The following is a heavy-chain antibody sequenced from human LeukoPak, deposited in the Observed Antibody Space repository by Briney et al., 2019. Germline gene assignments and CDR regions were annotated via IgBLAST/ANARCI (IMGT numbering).Heavy chain of an antibody. V-gene: IGHV4-34*01. Sequence: PSETLSLTCGVYDGSLSDYLWSWIRQPPGKGLEWIGEINHSGSTNYNPSLQSRVTISLDTSKNQFSPKLRSLIAADTAVYFCARDGLGFDTSGFSRWGQGTLVTVSS. J-gene: IGHJ4*02. CDR2: INHSGST. D-gene: IGHD3-3*01. CDR3: ARDGLGFDTSGFSR. CDR1: DGSLSDYL.